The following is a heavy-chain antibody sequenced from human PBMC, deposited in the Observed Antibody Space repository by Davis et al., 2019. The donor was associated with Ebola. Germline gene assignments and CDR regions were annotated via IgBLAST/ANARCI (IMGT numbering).Heavy chain of an antibody. J-gene: IGHJ4*02. V-gene: IGHV3-23*01. CDR2: ISGSGGST. CDR3: AKGGERGYSYGYQDF. CDR1: VITFSSYA. D-gene: IGHD5-18*01. Sequence: GESLKISCTDSVITFSSYAMTWVRQAPGKGLEWVSAISGSGGSTYYADSVKGRFTISRDNSKNTLYLQMNSLRAEDTAIYYCAKGGERGYSYGYQDFWGQGTLVIVSS.